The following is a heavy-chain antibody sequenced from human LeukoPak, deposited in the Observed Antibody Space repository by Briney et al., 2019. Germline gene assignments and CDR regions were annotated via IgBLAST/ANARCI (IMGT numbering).Heavy chain of an antibody. V-gene: IGHV1-69*01. CDR2: IIPIFGTA. CDR1: GGTFSSNT. D-gene: IGHD2-15*01. CDR3: ARVWCSGGSCYSSRGAFDI. J-gene: IGHJ3*02. Sequence: GSSVKVSCKASGGTFSSNTISWVRQAPGQGLECMGGIIPIFGTANCAQKFQGRVTITADESTSTAYMELSSLRYEDTAVYYCARVWCSGGSCYSSRGAFDIWGQGTMVTVSS.